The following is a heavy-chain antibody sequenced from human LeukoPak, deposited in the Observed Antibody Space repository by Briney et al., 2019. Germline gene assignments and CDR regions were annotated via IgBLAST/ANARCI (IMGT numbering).Heavy chain of an antibody. CDR2: TYYRSKWYN. D-gene: IGHD6-13*01. CDR1: GDSVSSNSAA. V-gene: IGHV6-1*01. J-gene: IGHJ6*02. Sequence: SQTLSLTCAISGDSVSSNSAAWNWIRQSPSRGLEWLGRTYYRSKWYNDYAVSVKSRITINPDTSKNQFSLQLNSVTPEDTAVYYCARDQVSSSSWDYGMDVWGQGTTVTVSS. CDR3: ARDQVSSSSWDYGMDV.